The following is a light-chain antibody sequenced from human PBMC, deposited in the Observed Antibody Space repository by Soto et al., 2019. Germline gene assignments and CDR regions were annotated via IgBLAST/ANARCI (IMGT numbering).Light chain of an antibody. Sequence: QSALTQPASVSGSPGQSITISCTGTSSDVGGYNYVSWYQQHPGKAPKLIIYEVSNRPSGVSNRFSGSKSGNTASLTISGLHAEDEDDYYSSSSTSSSTRVFGTGTKLTVL. CDR2: EVS. CDR3: SSSTSSSTRV. J-gene: IGLJ1*01. V-gene: IGLV2-14*01. CDR1: SSDVGGYNY.